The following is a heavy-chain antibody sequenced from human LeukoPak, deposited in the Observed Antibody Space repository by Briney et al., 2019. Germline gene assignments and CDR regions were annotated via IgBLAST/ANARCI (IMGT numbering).Heavy chain of an antibody. CDR1: GGSISSYY. CDR3: ASYWPVPAASDY. Sequence: SETLSLTCTVSGGSISSYYWSWIRQPPGKGLEWIGYIYYSGSTNYNPSLKSRVTISVDTSKNQFSLKLSSVTAADTAVYYCASYWPVPAASDYWGQGTLVTVSS. CDR2: IYYSGST. V-gene: IGHV4-59*01. J-gene: IGHJ4*02. D-gene: IGHD2-2*01.